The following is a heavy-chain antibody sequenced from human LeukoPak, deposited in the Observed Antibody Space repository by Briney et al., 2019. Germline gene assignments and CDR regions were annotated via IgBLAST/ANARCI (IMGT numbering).Heavy chain of an antibody. D-gene: IGHD5-18*01. J-gene: IGHJ4*02. V-gene: IGHV3-23*01. CDR2: ISGNAHKI. Sequence: LGGSLRLSCVASGITFSNYAVSWVRQAPEKGLDWVSVISGNAHKIRYADSVKGRFTISRDNSENIVYLQMNNLRVEDTAVYYCAGRPTGYSSGYIHWGQGTLVTVSS. CDR1: GITFSNYA. CDR3: AGRPTGYSSGYIH.